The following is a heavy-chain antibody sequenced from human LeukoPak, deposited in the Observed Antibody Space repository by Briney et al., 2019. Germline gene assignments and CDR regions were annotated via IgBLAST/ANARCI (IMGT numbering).Heavy chain of an antibody. J-gene: IGHJ4*02. CDR3: ARARYYGSGSYWQYYFDY. D-gene: IGHD3-10*01. CDR1: GGSISSGGYS. CDR2: IYHSGST. V-gene: IGHV4-30-2*01. Sequence: SQTLSLTCAVSGGSISSGGYSWSWIRQPPGKGLEWIGYIYHSGSTYYNPSLKSRVTISVDRSKNQFSLKLSSGTAADTAVYYCARARYYGSGSYWQYYFDYWGQGTLVTVSS.